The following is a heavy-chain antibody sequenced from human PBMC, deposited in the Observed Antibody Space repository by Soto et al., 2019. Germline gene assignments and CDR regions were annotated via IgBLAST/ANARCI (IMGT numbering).Heavy chain of an antibody. D-gene: IGHD3-3*01. J-gene: IGHJ4*02. CDR2: IVVGSGNT. CDR3: AADSFPAYYDFWSGYGY. V-gene: IGHV1-58*01. CDR1: GFTFTSSA. Sequence: ASVKVSCKASGFTFTSSAVQCVRQARGQRLEWIGWIVVGSGNTNYAQKFQERVTITRDMSTSTAYMELSSLRSEDTAVYYCAADSFPAYYDFWSGYGYWGQGTLVTVSS.